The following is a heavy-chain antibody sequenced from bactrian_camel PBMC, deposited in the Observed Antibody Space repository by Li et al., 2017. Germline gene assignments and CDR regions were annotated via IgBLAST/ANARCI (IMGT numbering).Heavy chain of an antibody. Sequence: HVQLVESGGELVQPGKSLRLSCAASRYNAGAHLVGWFRQAPGKEREGVAATYVGTTVTYYSDSVKGRFTISRDFARNTVYLQMNSLKAEDTALYYCATTGFDYWSQGTQVTVS. D-gene: IGHD5*01. CDR2: TYVGTTVT. J-gene: IGHJ4*01. CDR1: RYNAGAHL. V-gene: IGHV3S1*01. CDR3: ATTGFDY.